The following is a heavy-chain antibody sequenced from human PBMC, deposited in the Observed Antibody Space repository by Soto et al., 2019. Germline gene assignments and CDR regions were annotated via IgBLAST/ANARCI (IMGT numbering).Heavy chain of an antibody. CDR1: GYIFTGYY. D-gene: IGHD1-26*01. CDR2: INPNSGGT. J-gene: IGHJ4*02. Sequence: ASVKVSCKASGYIFTGYYMHWVRQAPGQGLEWMGWINPNSGGTNYAQKFQGRVTMTRDTSISTAYMELSRLRSEDTAVYYGAKDKIYRPSKYSGSYLVYWGQGTLVTAPQ. CDR3: AKDKIYRPSKYSGSYLVY. V-gene: IGHV1-2*02.